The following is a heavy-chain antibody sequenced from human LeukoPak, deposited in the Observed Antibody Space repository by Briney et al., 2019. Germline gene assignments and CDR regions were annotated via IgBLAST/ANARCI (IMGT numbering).Heavy chain of an antibody. CDR2: IIPIFGTA. J-gene: IGHJ4*02. CDR3: AHITPNQLPHDY. D-gene: IGHD2-2*01. CDR1: GGTFSSYA. Sequence: SVKVSCKASGGTFSSYAISWVRQAPGQGLEWMGGIIPIFGTANYAQKSQGRVTITADESTSTAYMELSSLRSEDTAVYYCAHITPNQLPHDYWGQGTLVTVSS. V-gene: IGHV1-69*01.